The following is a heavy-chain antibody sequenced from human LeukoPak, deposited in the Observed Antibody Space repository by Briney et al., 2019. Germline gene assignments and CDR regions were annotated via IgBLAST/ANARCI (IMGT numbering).Heavy chain of an antibody. J-gene: IGHJ4*02. CDR2: IYHSGST. Sequence: SETLSLTCAVSGGSISSGGYSWSWIRQPPGKGLEWIGYIYHSGSTYYNPSLKSRVTISVDTSKNQFSLKLSSVTAADTAVYYCARLPGLYDSSGYYYSVSDYWGQGTLVTVSS. CDR3: ARLPGLYDSSGYYYSVSDY. CDR1: GGSISSGGYS. V-gene: IGHV4-30-2*01. D-gene: IGHD3-22*01.